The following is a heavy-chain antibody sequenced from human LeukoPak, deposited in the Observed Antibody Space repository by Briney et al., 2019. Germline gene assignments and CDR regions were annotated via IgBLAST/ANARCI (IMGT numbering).Heavy chain of an antibody. D-gene: IGHD3-22*01. CDR2: MYYSGST. Sequence: SETLSLTCTVSGGSISSGDFYWRWIRQPPGKGLEWIAYMYYSGSTYYNPSLKSRITMSADTSKNQLSLKLSSVTAADTAVYYCARPYYYDSRIDPWGQGILVTVSS. CDR1: GGSISSGDFY. J-gene: IGHJ5*02. CDR3: ARPYYYDSRIDP. V-gene: IGHV4-30-4*01.